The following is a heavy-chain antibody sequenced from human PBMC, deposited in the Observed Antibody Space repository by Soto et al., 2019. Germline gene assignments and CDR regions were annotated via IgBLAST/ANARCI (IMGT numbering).Heavy chain of an antibody. V-gene: IGHV3-23*01. J-gene: IGHJ4*02. CDR1: GFSFGSYA. Sequence: HPGGSLRLSGAASGFSFGSYALSWVRQAPWKGLEWVSTISGSDGKTFYADSVKGRFSISRDTSQSTLYLQMNSLRADDTAMYYCARWSYLDYWGERTRVTVSS. CDR2: ISGSDGKT. CDR3: ARWSYLDY. D-gene: IGHD3-3*01.